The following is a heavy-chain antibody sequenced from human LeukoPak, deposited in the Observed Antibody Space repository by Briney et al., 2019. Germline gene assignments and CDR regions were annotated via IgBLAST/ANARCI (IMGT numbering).Heavy chain of an antibody. V-gene: IGHV3-30-3*01. CDR1: GFTFSSYA. CDR3: ARGYGDDYGDYGGFDY. CDR2: ISYDGSNK. J-gene: IGHJ4*02. Sequence: PGGSLRLSCAASGFTFSSYAMHWVRQAPGKGLEWVAVISYDGSNKYYADSVKGRFTISRDNSKNTLYLQMNSLRAEDTAVYYCARGYGDDYGDYGGFDYWGQGTLVTVSS. D-gene: IGHD4-17*01.